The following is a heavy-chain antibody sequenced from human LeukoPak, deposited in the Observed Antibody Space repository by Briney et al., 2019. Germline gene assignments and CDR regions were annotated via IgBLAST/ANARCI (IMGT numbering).Heavy chain of an antibody. CDR2: IYYTGST. CDR1: GYSISSTYY. D-gene: IGHD5-18*01. V-gene: IGHV4-38-2*02. Sequence: SETLSLTCTVSGYSISSTYYWGWVRQPPGRGLEWIGSIYYTGSTYYNSSLKSRVTMSVDTSKNQFSLRLSSVTAADTAVYFCAREGYRYGIDSWGQGTLVTVSS. CDR3: AREGYRYGIDS. J-gene: IGHJ4*02.